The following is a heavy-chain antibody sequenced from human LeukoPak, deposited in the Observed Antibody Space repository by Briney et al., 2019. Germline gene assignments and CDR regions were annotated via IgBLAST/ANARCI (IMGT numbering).Heavy chain of an antibody. CDR1: GGSISSSSYY. V-gene: IGHV4-39*01. CDR2: IYYSGST. J-gene: IGHJ4*02. D-gene: IGHD6-19*01. Sequence: SETLSLTYTVSGGSISSSSYYWGWIRQPPGKGLEWIGSIYYSGSTYYNPSLKSRVTISVDTSKNQFSLKLSSVTAADTAVYYCASHPSIAVAGTIDYWGQGTLVTVSS. CDR3: ASHPSIAVAGTIDY.